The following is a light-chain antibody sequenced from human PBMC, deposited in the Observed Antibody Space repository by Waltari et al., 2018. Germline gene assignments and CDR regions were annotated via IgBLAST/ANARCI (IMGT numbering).Light chain of an antibody. J-gene: IGKJ1*01. V-gene: IGKV6-21*02. CDR3: HQTSSLPET. CDR1: QSFGTG. Sequence: EVVLTQSPDFQSVTPKEKVTITCRASQSFGTGLHWNQQKPDQLPKLLIPDAAQSISGVPSRFSGSGAGTDFTLTINSLEAEDAATYYCHQTSSLPETFGQGTKVEIK. CDR2: DAA.